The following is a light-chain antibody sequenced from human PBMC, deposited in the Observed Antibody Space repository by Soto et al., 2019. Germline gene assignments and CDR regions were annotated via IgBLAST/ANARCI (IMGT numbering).Light chain of an antibody. V-gene: IGKV1-5*03. CDR2: KAS. Sequence: DIQMTQSPSTLSASVGDTVTITCRASQSISNWLAWYQQKPGQAPKLLIHKASTLESGVPSRFSGSGSGTEFTLTISSLQPDDFATFYCQQYDRFTYTFGQGTKLEIK. J-gene: IGKJ2*01. CDR3: QQYDRFTYT. CDR1: QSISNW.